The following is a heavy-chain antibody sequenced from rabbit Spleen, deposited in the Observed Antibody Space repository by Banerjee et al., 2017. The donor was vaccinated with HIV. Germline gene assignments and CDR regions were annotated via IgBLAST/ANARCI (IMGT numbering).Heavy chain of an antibody. D-gene: IGHD8-1*01. J-gene: IGHJ4*01. CDR1: GFTLSSYY. CDR3: ARDGAGGSYFAL. CDR2: IDPVFGIT. Sequence: QLKESGGGLGQPGGSLKLSCKDSGFTLSSYYMNWVRQATGKGLEWIGYIDPVFGITSYASWVNGRFSISREIAQITVFLQMPSLTAAATATYFCARDGAGGSYFALWGPGTLVTVS. V-gene: IGHV1S7*01.